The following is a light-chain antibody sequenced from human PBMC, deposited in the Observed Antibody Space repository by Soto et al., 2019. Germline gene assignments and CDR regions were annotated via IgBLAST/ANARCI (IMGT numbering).Light chain of an antibody. CDR3: QQSYSTPVT. CDR2: AS. J-gene: IGKJ4*01. Sequence: DIQMTQSPSSLSASVGDRVTITCRASQSISSYLNWYQQKPGKAPKLLIYASSLQSGVSSRFSGSGSGTDFTLTIISLQPEDFATYYGQQSYSTPVTFGGGTKVEIK. V-gene: IGKV1-39*01. CDR1: QSISSY.